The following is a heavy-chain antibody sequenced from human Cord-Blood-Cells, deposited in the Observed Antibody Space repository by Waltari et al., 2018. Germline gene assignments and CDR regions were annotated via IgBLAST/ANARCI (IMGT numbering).Heavy chain of an antibody. CDR2: SYYSGST. Sequence: QVQLQESGPGLVKPSQTLSLTCTVPGGSISSGGYYWSWIRQHPGKGLEWIGYSYYSGSTYYNPSLKSRVTISVDTSKNQFSLKLSSGTAADTAVYYCARGSIRGSYYYWGQGTLVTVSS. J-gene: IGHJ4*02. CDR3: ARGSIRGSYYY. CDR1: GGSISSGGYY. D-gene: IGHD1-26*01. V-gene: IGHV4-31*03.